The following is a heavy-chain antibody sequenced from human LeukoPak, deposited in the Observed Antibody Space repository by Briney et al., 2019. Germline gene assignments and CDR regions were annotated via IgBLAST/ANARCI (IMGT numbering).Heavy chain of an antibody. CDR2: MHSGGSV. CDR3: ARGRGYTSSAYDY. V-gene: IGHV3-53*01. J-gene: IGHJ4*02. D-gene: IGHD6-19*01. CDR1: GFSITSNY. Sequence: GGSLRLSCAASGFSITSNYMNWVRQAPGRGLQWVSAMHSGGSVNYADSVKGRFTISRDYSTNTLFLQINSLRADDTAFYYCARGRGYTSSAYDYWGQGTLDTVSS.